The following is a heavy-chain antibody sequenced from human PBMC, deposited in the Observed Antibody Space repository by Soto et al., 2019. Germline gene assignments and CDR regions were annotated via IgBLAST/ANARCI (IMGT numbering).Heavy chain of an antibody. CDR1: GFSLTTSGVG. V-gene: IGHV2-5*02. J-gene: IGHJ4*02. CDR3: AHRVLRTVFGLVTTTAIYFDF. CDR2: IYWDDDK. Sequence: QITLNESGPTLVKPRQALTLTCTFSGFSLTTSGVGVGWIRQSPGKAPECLALIYWDDDKRYSPSLKSRLTTTKDTSKNRVVLTMADLDPADTATYSCAHRVLRTVFGLVTTTAIYFDFWGQGTPVAVSS. D-gene: IGHD3-3*01.